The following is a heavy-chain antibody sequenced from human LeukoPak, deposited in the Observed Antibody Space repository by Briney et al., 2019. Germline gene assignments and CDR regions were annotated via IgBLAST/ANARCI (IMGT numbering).Heavy chain of an antibody. CDR3: ARVGPYYYDSSGYSNDS. V-gene: IGHV3-21*01. J-gene: IGHJ4*02. D-gene: IGHD3-22*01. CDR1: GFTFTSYS. CDR2: IDRSSGYI. Sequence: GGSLRLFCAASGFTFTSYSFNWVRQAPGKGLEWVSSIDRSSGYIYYSDSVKGRFTISRDDAKNSLYLQMNSLRAEDTAVYYCARVGPYYYDSSGYSNDSWGQGTLVTVSS.